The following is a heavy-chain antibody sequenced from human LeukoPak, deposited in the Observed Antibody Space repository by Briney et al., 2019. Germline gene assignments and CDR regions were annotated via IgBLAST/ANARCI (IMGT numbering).Heavy chain of an antibody. CDR2: ISGDGGHT. D-gene: IGHD1-14*01. J-gene: IGHJ4*02. V-gene: IGHV3-43*02. CDR3: AKTPPSYGR. Sequence: GGSLRLSCAASGFTFDDYAMHWVRQAPGKGLEWVSLISGDGGHTYYADSVKGRFTVSRDNSKNSLYLEMNSLKTEDSAFYYCAKTPPSYGRWGQGTLVTVSS. CDR1: GFTFDDYA.